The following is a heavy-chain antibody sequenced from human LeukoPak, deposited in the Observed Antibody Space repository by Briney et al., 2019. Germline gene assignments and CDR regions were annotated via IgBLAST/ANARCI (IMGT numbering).Heavy chain of an antibody. CDR2: ISGSGGST. Sequence: PGGSLRLSCAASGFTFSSYAMSWVRQAPGKGLEWASAISGSGGSTYYADSVKGRFTISRDNSKNTLYLQMNSLRAEDTAVYYCAKDHREARRAVAGTVDYWGQGTLVTVSS. V-gene: IGHV3-23*01. CDR3: AKDHREARRAVAGTVDY. D-gene: IGHD6-19*01. CDR1: GFTFSSYA. J-gene: IGHJ4*02.